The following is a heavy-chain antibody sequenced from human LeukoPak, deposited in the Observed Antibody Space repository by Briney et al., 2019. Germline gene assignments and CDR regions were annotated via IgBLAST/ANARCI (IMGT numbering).Heavy chain of an antibody. CDR1: GFTFSSYE. Sequence: GGSLRLSCAASGFTFSSYEMNWVRQAPGKGLEWVSYISSSGSTIYYADSVKGRFTISRDNAKNSLYPQMNSLRAEDTAVYYCARDWWYYFDYWGQGTLVTVSS. CDR3: ARDWWYYFDY. V-gene: IGHV3-48*03. J-gene: IGHJ4*02. CDR2: ISSSGSTI. D-gene: IGHD2-8*02.